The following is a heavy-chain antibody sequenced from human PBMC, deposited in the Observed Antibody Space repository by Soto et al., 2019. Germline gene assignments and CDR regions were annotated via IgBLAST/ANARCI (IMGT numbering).Heavy chain of an antibody. Sequence: SETLYLTCTVSGGSGSSDSYYWSWIRQPPGKGLEWIGYIYYSVSTNYNPSLKSRVTISVDTSKNQFSLKLSSVTAADTAVYYCARGQWEPQDYYFDHWGQGTLVTASS. V-gene: IGHV4-61*01. CDR1: GGSGSSDSYY. D-gene: IGHD1-26*01. CDR3: ARGQWEPQDYYFDH. CDR2: IYYSVST. J-gene: IGHJ4*02.